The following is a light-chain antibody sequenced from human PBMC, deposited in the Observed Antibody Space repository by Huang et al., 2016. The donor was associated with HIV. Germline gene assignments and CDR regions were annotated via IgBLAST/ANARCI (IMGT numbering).Light chain of an antibody. CDR2: GAS. CDR1: RSVSSTF. J-gene: IGKJ4*01. CDR3: QQYTSSQLT. V-gene: IGKV3-20*01. Sequence: DIVLTQSPGTLSLSPGERATLSCRTSRSVSSTFFAWYQQKPGQAPRLLIDGASSRASGIPDRFSGSGSGTHFTLTISRLEPEDSAVYYCQQYTSSQLTFGGGTKVEIK.